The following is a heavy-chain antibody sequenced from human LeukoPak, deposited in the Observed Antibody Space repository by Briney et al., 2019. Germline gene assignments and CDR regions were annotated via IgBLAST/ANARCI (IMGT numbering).Heavy chain of an antibody. D-gene: IGHD2-21*02. V-gene: IGHV3-23*01. J-gene: IGHJ4*02. CDR1: VFTFSSYA. CDR3: AKEPVPYCGGDCYGFDY. Sequence: GGSLRLSCAASVFTFSSYAMSWVRQAPGKGLEWVSAISGSGGSTYYADSVKGRFTITRDNSKNTLYLQMNSLRAEDTAVYYCAKEPVPYCGGDCYGFDYWGQGTLVTVSS. CDR2: ISGSGGST.